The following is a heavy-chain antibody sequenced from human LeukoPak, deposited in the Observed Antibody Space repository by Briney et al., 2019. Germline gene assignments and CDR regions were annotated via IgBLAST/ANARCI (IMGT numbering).Heavy chain of an antibody. CDR3: ARDSYYGSGSYTGRDY. Sequence: PSGTLSLTCAVSGGSISSSNWWSWVRQPPGKGLEWIGEIYHSGSTNYNPSLKSRVTISVDKSKNQFSLKLSSVTAADTAVYYCARDSYYGSGSYTGRDYWGQGTLVTVSS. CDR1: GGSISSSNW. CDR2: IYHSGST. V-gene: IGHV4-4*02. D-gene: IGHD3-10*01. J-gene: IGHJ4*02.